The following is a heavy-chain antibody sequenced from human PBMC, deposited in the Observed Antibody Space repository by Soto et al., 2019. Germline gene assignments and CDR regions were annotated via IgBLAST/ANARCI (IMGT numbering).Heavy chain of an antibody. CDR1: GFTFSSYA. CDR2: ISGSGGST. V-gene: IGHV3-23*01. Sequence: GGSLRLSCAASGFTFSSYAMSWVRQAPGKGLEWVSAISGSGGSTYYADSVKGRFTISRDNSKNTLYLQMNSLRAEDTAVYYCAKDRVDYGDPSDAFDIWGQGTMVTVSS. D-gene: IGHD4-17*01. CDR3: AKDRVDYGDPSDAFDI. J-gene: IGHJ3*02.